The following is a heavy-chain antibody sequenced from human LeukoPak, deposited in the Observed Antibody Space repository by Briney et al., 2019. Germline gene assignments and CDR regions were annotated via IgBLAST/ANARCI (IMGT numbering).Heavy chain of an antibody. Sequence: GGSLRLSCAASGFTFSSYAMSWVRQAPGKGLEWVSAISGSGGSTYYADSVKGRFTISRDNSKNTLYLQMNSLRAEDTAVYYCAKDEGPVDTAMEGYWGQGTLVTVSS. V-gene: IGHV3-23*01. J-gene: IGHJ4*02. CDR3: AKDEGPVDTAMEGY. CDR1: GFTFSSYA. D-gene: IGHD5-18*01. CDR2: ISGSGGST.